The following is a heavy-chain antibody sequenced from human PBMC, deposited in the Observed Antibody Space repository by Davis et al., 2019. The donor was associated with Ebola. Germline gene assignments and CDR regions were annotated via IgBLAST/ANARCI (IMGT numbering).Heavy chain of an antibody. J-gene: IGHJ4*02. V-gene: IGHV3-74*01. CDR1: GFTFSSYW. CDR3: ARELLIHSADY. Sequence: GESLKISCAASGFTFSSYWMHWVRQAPGKGLVWVSRINSDGSSTSYADSVKGRFTISRDNAKNTLYLQMNSLRAEDTAVYYCARELLIHSADYWGQGTLVTVSS. CDR2: INSDGSST. D-gene: IGHD1-26*01.